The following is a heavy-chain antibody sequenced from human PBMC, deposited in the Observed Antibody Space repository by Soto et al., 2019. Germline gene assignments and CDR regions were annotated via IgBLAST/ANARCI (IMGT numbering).Heavy chain of an antibody. D-gene: IGHD5-12*01. V-gene: IGHV4-34*01. Sequence: QVQIQQWGAGLLKPSERLSLTCAVYGGSFSGYFWSWIRKPPGKGREWIGEINHSGSTNSNPSLKSRVTISAGTPKNQFGLKLSTVTAADTAVYYCERGRGWLRYLSPTFDYWGQGTLVTVFS. J-gene: IGHJ4*02. CDR3: ERGRGWLRYLSPTFDY. CDR2: INHSGST. CDR1: GGSFSGYF.